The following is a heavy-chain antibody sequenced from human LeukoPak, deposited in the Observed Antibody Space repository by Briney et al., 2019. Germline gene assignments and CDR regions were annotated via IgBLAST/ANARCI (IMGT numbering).Heavy chain of an antibody. Sequence: GGSLRLSCAASGFTFSTYSMDWVRQARGKGLEWVSSIISSSSYIYYADSVKGRFTISRDNAKNSLYLQMNSLRAEDTAVHYCARDPQYCSGGSCYSFDYWGQGTLVTVSS. V-gene: IGHV3-21*01. CDR3: ARDPQYCSGGSCYSFDY. CDR2: IISSSSYI. D-gene: IGHD2-15*01. CDR1: GFTFSTYS. J-gene: IGHJ4*02.